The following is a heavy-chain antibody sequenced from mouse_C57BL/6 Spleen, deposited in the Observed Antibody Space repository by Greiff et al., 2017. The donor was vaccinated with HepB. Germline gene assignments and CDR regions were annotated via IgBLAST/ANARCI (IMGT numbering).Heavy chain of an antibody. J-gene: IGHJ3*01. CDR1: GFTFSSYA. CDR2: ISDGGSYT. V-gene: IGHV5-4*01. D-gene: IGHD1-1*01. Sequence: EVKLVESGGGLVKPGGSLKLSCAASGFTFSSYAMSWVRQTPEKRLEWVATISDGGSYTYYPDNVKGRFTISRDNAKNNLYLQMSHLKSEDTAMYYCAREEDPYYYGSSALFAYWGQGTLVTVSA. CDR3: AREEDPYYYGSSALFAY.